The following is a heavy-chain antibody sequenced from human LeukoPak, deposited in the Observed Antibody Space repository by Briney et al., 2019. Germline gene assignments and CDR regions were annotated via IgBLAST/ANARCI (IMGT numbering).Heavy chain of an antibody. CDR1: GGSFSSTSYY. V-gene: IGHV4-39*01. Sequence: SETLSLTCTVSGGSFSSTSYYWGWIRQPPGKGLEWIGSIYYSGSTYYNPSLKSRVTISIDTSKSQFSLKLTSVTAADTAVYYCARQTYDSGSGSYRPYYYMDVWGQGTTVTVSS. CDR3: ARQTYDSGSGSYRPYYYMDV. D-gene: IGHD3-10*01. J-gene: IGHJ6*03. CDR2: IYYSGST.